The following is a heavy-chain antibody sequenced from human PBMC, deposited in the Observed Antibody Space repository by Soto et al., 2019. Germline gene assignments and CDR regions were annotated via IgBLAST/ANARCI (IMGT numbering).Heavy chain of an antibody. Sequence: QVQLVQSGAEVKKPGASVKVSCKASGYTFTSYDINWVRQATGQGLEWMGWMNPNSGNTGYAQKFQGRVTMTRNTFISTAYLELGSLRSEDTAVYYCARRLYVDWLFSAPYYYYYMDVWGKGTTVTVSS. CDR2: MNPNSGNT. CDR3: ARRLYVDWLFSAPYYYYYMDV. V-gene: IGHV1-8*01. CDR1: GYTFTSYD. J-gene: IGHJ6*03. D-gene: IGHD3-9*01.